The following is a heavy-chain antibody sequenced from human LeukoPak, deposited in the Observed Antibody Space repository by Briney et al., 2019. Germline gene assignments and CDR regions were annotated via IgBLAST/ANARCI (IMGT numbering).Heavy chain of an antibody. CDR2: IWYDGSNK. V-gene: IGHV3-33*01. CDR3: ARAAYGDYDNFDY. D-gene: IGHD4-17*01. J-gene: IGHJ4*02. Sequence: GGSLRLSCAASGFTFSSYGMHWVRQAPGKGLEWVAVIWYDGSNKYYADSVKGRFTISRDNSKNTLYLQMNSLRAEDTAVYYCARAAYGDYDNFDYWGQGTLVTVS. CDR1: GFTFSSYG.